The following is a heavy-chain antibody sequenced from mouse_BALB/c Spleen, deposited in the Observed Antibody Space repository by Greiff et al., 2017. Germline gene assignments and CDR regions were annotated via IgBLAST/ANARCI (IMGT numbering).Heavy chain of an antibody. J-gene: IGHJ3*01. V-gene: IGHV1-5*01. D-gene: IGHD2-10*02. CDR2: IYPGNSDT. CDR3: TREAYGNSIEY. CDR1: GYSFTSYC. Sequence: EVQLQQSGTVLARPGASVKMSCKASGYSFTSYCMHWVKQRPGQGLEWIGAIYPGNSDTSYNQKFKGKAKMTAVTSASTAYMELSSLTNEDSAVYYCTREAYGNSIEYWGQGTLVTVSA.